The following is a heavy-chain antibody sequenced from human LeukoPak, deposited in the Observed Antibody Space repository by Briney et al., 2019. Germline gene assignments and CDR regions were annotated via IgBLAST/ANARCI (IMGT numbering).Heavy chain of an antibody. CDR1: GGTFSSYA. V-gene: IGHV1-69*05. CDR3: ARANYYDSSGYFLFDY. CDR2: IIPIFGTA. J-gene: IGHJ4*02. D-gene: IGHD3-22*01. Sequence: VASVKVSCKASGGTFSSYAISWVRQAPGQGLEWMGGIIPIFGTANYAQKFQGRVTITTDESTSTAYMELSSLRSEDTAVYHCARANYYDSSGYFLFDYWGQGTLVTVSS.